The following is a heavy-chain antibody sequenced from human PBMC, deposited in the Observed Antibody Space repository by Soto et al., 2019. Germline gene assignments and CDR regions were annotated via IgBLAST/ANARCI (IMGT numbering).Heavy chain of an antibody. V-gene: IGHV4-59*01. D-gene: IGHD1-1*01. Sequence: SETLSLTCTVSGGSISSYYWSWIRQPPGKGLEWIGYIYYSRSTNYNPSLKSRVTISVDTSKNQFSLKLSSVTAADTAVYFCARTTFRYYFDYWGQGTLVTVSS. CDR2: IYYSRST. J-gene: IGHJ4*02. CDR1: GGSISSYY. CDR3: ARTTFRYYFDY.